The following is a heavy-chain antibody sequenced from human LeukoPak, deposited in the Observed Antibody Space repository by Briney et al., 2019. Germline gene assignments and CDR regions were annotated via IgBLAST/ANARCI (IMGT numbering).Heavy chain of an antibody. Sequence: SETLSLTCTVSGGSISSSGYYWGWIRQPPGKGLEWIGSIYHSGSTYYNPSLKSRVTISVDTSKNQFSLKLSSVTAADTAVYYCARDRGASYDSSGYPHFDYWGQGTLVTVSS. V-gene: IGHV4-39*07. CDR1: GGSISSSGYY. D-gene: IGHD3-22*01. CDR2: IYHSGST. CDR3: ARDRGASYDSSGYPHFDY. J-gene: IGHJ4*02.